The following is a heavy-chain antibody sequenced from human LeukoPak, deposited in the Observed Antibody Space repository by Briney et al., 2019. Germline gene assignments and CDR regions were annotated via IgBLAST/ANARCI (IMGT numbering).Heavy chain of an antibody. Sequence: GGSLRLSCVASGFNFDIFAMNWVRQFPGGGLEWVSSLGRSGGSRNYADSVKGRFTISRDNSKNTLYLQMNSLRAEDTAVYYCAKSVGRGYSYGKFDYWGQGTLVTVSS. D-gene: IGHD5-18*01. V-gene: IGHV3-23*01. J-gene: IGHJ4*02. CDR3: AKSVGRGYSYGKFDY. CDR2: LGRSGGSR. CDR1: GFNFDIFA.